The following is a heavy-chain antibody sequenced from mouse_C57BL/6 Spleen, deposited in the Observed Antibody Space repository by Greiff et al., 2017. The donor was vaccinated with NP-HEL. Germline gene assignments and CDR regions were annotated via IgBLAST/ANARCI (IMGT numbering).Heavy chain of an antibody. J-gene: IGHJ4*01. D-gene: IGHD2-3*01. CDR3: TRDDGLSPYAMDY. Sequence: EVHLVESGEGLVKPGGSLKLSCAASGFTFSSYAMSWVRQTPEKRLEWVAYISSGGDYIYYADTVKGRFTISRDNARNTLYLQMSSLKSEDTAMYYCTRDDGLSPYAMDYWGQGTSVTVSS. V-gene: IGHV5-9-1*02. CDR1: GFTFSSYA. CDR2: ISSGGDYI.